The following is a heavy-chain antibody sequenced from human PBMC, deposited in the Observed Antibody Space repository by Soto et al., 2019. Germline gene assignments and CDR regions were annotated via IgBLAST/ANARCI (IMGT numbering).Heavy chain of an antibody. CDR1: GYTFTSYG. Sequence: QVQLVQSGAEVKKPGASVKVSCKASGYTFTSYGISWVRQAPGQGLEWMGWISAYNGNTNYAQKLQGRVTMTTDTPTSTAYMELRSRRSDDTAVYYCARAYDYVWGSYRGRYDYWGQGTLVTVSS. CDR3: ARAYDYVWGSYRGRYDY. J-gene: IGHJ4*02. D-gene: IGHD3-16*02. CDR2: ISAYNGNT. V-gene: IGHV1-18*01.